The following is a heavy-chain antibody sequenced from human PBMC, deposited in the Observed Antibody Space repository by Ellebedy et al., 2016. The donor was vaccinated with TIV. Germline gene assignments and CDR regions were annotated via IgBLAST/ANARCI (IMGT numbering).Heavy chain of an antibody. CDR1: GYTFTSYG. CDR3: ARETMELGAFDI. CDR2: INAGNGNT. D-gene: IGHD1-7*01. J-gene: IGHJ3*02. Sequence: ASVKVSCXASGYTFTSYGISWVRQAPGQGLEWMGWINAGNGNTKYSQKFQGRVTITRDTSASTAYMELSSLRSEDTAVYYCARETMELGAFDIWGQGTMVTVSS. V-gene: IGHV1-18*01.